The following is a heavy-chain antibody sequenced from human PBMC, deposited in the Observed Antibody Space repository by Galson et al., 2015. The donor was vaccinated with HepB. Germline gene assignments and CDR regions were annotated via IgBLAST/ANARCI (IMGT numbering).Heavy chain of an antibody. V-gene: IGHV5-10-1*01. Sequence: QSGAEVKKPGESLRISCKGSGYSFTSYWISWVRQMPGKGLEWMGRIDPSDSYTNYSPSFQGHVTISADKSISTAYLQWSSLKASDTAMYYCARQWGRSTYSSSSDYWGQGTLVTVSS. CDR3: ARQWGRSTYSSSSDY. CDR1: GYSFTSYW. D-gene: IGHD6-13*01. J-gene: IGHJ4*02. CDR2: IDPSDSYT.